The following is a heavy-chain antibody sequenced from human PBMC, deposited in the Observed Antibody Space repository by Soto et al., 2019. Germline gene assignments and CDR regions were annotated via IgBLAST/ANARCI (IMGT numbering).Heavy chain of an antibody. V-gene: IGHV1-69*01. D-gene: IGHD1-26*01. CDR2: IIPIFGTA. J-gene: IGHJ5*02. CDR1: GGTFSSYA. CDR3: AREGGGSYYPQSWFDP. Sequence: QVQLVQSGAEVKKPGSSVKVSCEASGGTFSSYAISWVRQAPGQGLEWMGGIIPIFGTANYAQKFQGRVTITADESTSTAYMELSSLRSEDTAVYYCAREGGGSYYPQSWFDPWGQGTLVTVSS.